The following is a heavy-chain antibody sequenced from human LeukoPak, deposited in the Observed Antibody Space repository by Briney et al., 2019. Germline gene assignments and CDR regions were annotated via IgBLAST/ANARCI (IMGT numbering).Heavy chain of an antibody. V-gene: IGHV3-15*07. J-gene: IGHJ4*02. Sequence: PGGSLRLSCAASEFTFSSYSMNWVRQAPGKGLEWVGRIKSKTDGGTTDYAAPVKGRFTISRDESENMIYLEMNSLKIEDTAVYYCTTPRGIPNWGQGTLVTVSS. D-gene: IGHD2-21*01. CDR3: TTPRGIPN. CDR1: EFTFSSYS. CDR2: IKSKTDGGTT.